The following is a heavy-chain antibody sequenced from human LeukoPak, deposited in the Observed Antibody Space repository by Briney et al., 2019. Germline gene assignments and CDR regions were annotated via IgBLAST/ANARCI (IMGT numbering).Heavy chain of an antibody. CDR2: INAGNGNT. D-gene: IGHD5-12*01. J-gene: IGHJ4*02. Sequence: GASLKVSCKASGYTFTSYAMHWVRQAPGQRLEWMGWINAGNGNTKYSQKFQGRVTITRDTSASTAYMELSSLRSEDTAVYYCARSPPVATTGDFDYWGQGTLVTVSS. CDR1: GYTFTSYA. V-gene: IGHV1-3*01. CDR3: ARSPPVATTGDFDY.